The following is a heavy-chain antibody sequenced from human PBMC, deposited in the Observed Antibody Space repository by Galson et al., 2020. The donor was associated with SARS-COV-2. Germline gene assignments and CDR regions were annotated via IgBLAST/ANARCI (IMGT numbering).Heavy chain of an antibody. D-gene: IGHD6-19*01. CDR3: AGGSSAWYLSAFDF. CDR2: ISYDGINK. J-gene: IGHJ3*01. CDR1: EFTFCSFA. Sequence: GGSLRLSCPASEFTFCSFALHWFRQAPAKGLEWVAVISYDGINKDYPDSVKGRFTITRDNSKNTLYLQMNSLRAEETAVYYCAGGSSAWYLSAFDFWGQGTMVTVSS. V-gene: IGHV3-30*03.